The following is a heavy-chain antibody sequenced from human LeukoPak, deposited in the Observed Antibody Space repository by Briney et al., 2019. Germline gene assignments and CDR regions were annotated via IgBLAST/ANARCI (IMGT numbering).Heavy chain of an antibody. J-gene: IGHJ4*02. CDR2: INPSGGST. CDR1: GGTFSSYA. V-gene: IGHV1-46*01. CDR3: ARELDKEDPFDY. Sequence: GASVKDSCKASGGTFSSYAISWVRQAPGQGLEWMGIINPSGGSTSYAQKFQGRVTMTRDTSTSTVYMELSSLRSEDTAVYYCARELDKEDPFDYWGQGTLVTVSS. D-gene: IGHD1-1*01.